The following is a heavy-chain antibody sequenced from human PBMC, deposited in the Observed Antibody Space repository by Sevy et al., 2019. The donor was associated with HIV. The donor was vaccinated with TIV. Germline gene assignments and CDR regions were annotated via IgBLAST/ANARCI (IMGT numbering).Heavy chain of an antibody. V-gene: IGHV3-23*01. J-gene: IGHJ6*02. CDR1: GFTFSAYA. D-gene: IGHD2-2*01. CDR3: AKTIDSGGGVVPAANYFYYGLDV. Sequence: GGSLRLSCAASGFTFSAYAMNWVRQAPGKGLEWVSAISGKGRNTHYTDSVEGRFTISSDNSNNTLYLQMNSLRAEDTAVYYCAKTIDSGGGVVPAANYFYYGLDVWGQGTTVTVSS. CDR2: ISGKGRNT.